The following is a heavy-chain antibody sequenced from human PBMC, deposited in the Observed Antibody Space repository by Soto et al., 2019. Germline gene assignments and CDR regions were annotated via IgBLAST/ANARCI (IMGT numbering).Heavy chain of an antibody. CDR3: ARCADSIGWYDQCYFDY. J-gene: IGHJ4*02. D-gene: IGHD6-19*01. CDR1: GGSISSYY. Sequence: QVQLQESGPGLVKPSETLSLTCTVSGGSISSYYWSWIRQPPGKGLEWLGYIFYNGNTNYNPSLKSRVTISVDTSKNQFSLNLSSVTAADTAVYYCARCADSIGWYDQCYFDYWGQGTLVTVSS. CDR2: IFYNGNT. V-gene: IGHV4-59*01.